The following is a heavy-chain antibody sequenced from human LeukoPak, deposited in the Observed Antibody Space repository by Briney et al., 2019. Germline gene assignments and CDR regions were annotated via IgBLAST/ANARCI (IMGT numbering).Heavy chain of an antibody. J-gene: IGHJ4*02. Sequence: PGGSLRLSCAASGFTFSSYAMSWVRRAPGKGLEWVSAISGSGGSTYYADSVKGRFTISRDNSKNTLYLQMNSLRAEDTAVYYCAKDLVTMVRGTYDYWGQGTLVTVSS. CDR1: GFTFSSYA. CDR3: AKDLVTMVRGTYDY. V-gene: IGHV3-23*01. D-gene: IGHD3-10*01. CDR2: ISGSGGST.